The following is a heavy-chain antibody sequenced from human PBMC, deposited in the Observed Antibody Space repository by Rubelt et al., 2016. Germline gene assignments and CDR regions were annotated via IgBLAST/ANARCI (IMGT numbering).Heavy chain of an antibody. Sequence: TYPNPSLQSRVTISVDRSKNQFSLKLNSLPAADTAVYFCARDGGSSGWYDYWGQGTLVTVSS. D-gene: IGHD6-19*01. V-gene: IGHV4-30-2*01. CDR2: T. CDR3: ARDGGSSGWYDY. J-gene: IGHJ4*02.